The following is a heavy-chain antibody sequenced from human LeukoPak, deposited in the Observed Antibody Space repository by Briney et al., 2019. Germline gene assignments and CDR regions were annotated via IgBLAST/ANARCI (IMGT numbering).Heavy chain of an antibody. Sequence: ASVKVSCKASGYTFTSYAMHWVRQAPGQRLEWMGWINAGNGNTKYSQKLQGRVTMTTDTSTSTAYMELRSLRSDDTAVYYCAREEDYYDSSGYIQNHYFDNWGQGTLVTVSS. CDR2: INAGNGNT. D-gene: IGHD3-22*01. V-gene: IGHV1-3*01. J-gene: IGHJ4*02. CDR3: AREEDYYDSSGYIQNHYFDN. CDR1: GYTFTSYA.